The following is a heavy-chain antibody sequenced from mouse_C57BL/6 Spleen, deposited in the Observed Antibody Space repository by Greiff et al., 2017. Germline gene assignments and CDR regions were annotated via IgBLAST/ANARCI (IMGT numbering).Heavy chain of an antibody. Sequence: QVQLQQSGPELVKPGASVKISCKASGYAFSSSWMNWVKQRPGKGLEWIGRIYPGDGDTNYNGKFKGKATLTADKSSSTAYMQLSSLTSEDSAVYFCAREEDHGSSFAYWGQGTLVTVSA. V-gene: IGHV1-82*01. J-gene: IGHJ3*01. D-gene: IGHD1-3*01. CDR2: IYPGDGDT. CDR3: AREEDHGSSFAY. CDR1: GYAFSSSW.